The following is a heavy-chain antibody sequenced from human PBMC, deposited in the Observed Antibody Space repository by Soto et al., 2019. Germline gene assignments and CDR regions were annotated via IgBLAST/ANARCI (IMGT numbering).Heavy chain of an antibody. D-gene: IGHD4-4*01. CDR1: GGTFNTYT. CDR2: ILPILGSL. J-gene: IGHJ4*02. Sequence: QVRLVQSGAEVKKPGSSVTVSCKASGGTFNTYTFSWVRQAPGQGLEWMGSILPILGSLNYAQRFQGRLPITAGYSTTTAYMELSSLTSQDTAMYYCTRIPRYSFPTSDPLDNWGQGTLVTVSS. CDR3: TRIPRYSFPTSDPLDN. V-gene: IGHV1-69*08.